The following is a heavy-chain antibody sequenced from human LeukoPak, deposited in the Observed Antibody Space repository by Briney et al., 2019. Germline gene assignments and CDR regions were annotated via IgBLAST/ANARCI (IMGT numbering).Heavy chain of an antibody. D-gene: IGHD3-22*01. CDR3: ARGLYDSSGYYTDY. CDR2: IYYSGST. V-gene: IGHV4-59*01. CDR1: GGSISSYY. J-gene: IGHJ4*02. Sequence: SETLSLTCTVSGGSISSYYWSWIRLPPGKGLEWIGYIYYSGSTNYNPSLKSRVTISVDTSKNQFSLKLRSVTAADTAVYYCARGLYDSSGYYTDYWGQGTLVTVSS.